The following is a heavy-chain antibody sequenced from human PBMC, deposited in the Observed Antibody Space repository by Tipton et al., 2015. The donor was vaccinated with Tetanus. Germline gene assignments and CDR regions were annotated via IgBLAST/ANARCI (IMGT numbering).Heavy chain of an antibody. Sequence: LRLSCTVSGGSISSGGYYWSWIRQHPGKGLEWIGYIYYSGSTYYNPSLKSRVTVSVDTSKNQFSLKLSSVTAADTAVYYCAANDYKYYFDYWGQGTLVTVSS. CDR2: IYYSGST. D-gene: IGHD4-11*01. V-gene: IGHV4-31*02. CDR1: GGSISSGGYY. J-gene: IGHJ4*02. CDR3: AANDYKYYFDY.